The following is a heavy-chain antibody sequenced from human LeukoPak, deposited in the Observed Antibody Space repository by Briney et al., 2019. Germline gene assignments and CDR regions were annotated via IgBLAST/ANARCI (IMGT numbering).Heavy chain of an antibody. V-gene: IGHV3-30*04. CDR3: ASAFILYFDY. J-gene: IGHJ4*02. CDR2: ISYDGSNK. CDR1: GFTFSSYA. D-gene: IGHD3-16*02. Sequence: GGSLRLSCAASGFTFSSYAMHWVRQAPGKGLEWVAVISYDGSNKYYADSVKGRFTISRDNSKNTLYLQMNSLRAEDTAVYYCASAFILYFDYWGQGTLVTVSS.